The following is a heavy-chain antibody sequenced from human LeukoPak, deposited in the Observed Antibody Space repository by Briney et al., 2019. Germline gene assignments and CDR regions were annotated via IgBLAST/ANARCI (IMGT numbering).Heavy chain of an antibody. CDR2: ISSSGSTI. CDR1: GFTFSDYY. J-gene: IGHJ6*02. D-gene: IGHD6-13*01. Sequence: TGGSLRLSCAASGFTFSDYYMSWIRQAPGKGLEWVSYISSSGSTIYYADSVKGRFTISRDNSKNTLYLQMNSLRAEDTAVYYCAKASIAAAGTESYYYGMDVWGQGTTVTVSS. CDR3: AKASIAAAGTESYYYGMDV. V-gene: IGHV3-11*01.